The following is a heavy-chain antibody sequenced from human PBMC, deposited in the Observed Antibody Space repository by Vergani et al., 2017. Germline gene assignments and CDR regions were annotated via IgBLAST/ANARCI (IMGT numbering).Heavy chain of an antibody. J-gene: IGHJ5*02. CDR1: GFTFSSYS. Sequence: EVQLVESGGGLVQPGGSLRLSCAASGFTFSSYSMNWVRQAPGKGLEWVSYISSSSSTIYYADSGKGRFTISSDNAKNSLYLQLNSLRAEDTALYYCAREAGGSGFYPPAWFDPGGQGTLVTVSS. D-gene: IGHD3-22*01. CDR3: AREAGGSGFYPPAWFDP. CDR2: ISSSSSTI. V-gene: IGHV3-48*04.